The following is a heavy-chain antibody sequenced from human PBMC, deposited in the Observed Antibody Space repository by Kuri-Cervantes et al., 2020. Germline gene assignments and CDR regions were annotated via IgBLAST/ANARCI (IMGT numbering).Heavy chain of an antibody. CDR2: IYSGGST. CDR1: GFTFSDYY. V-gene: IGHV3-53*01. D-gene: IGHD3-9*01. CDR3: AKPRGYDILTGYYLMSFDY. Sequence: GESLKISCAASGFTFSDYYMSWVRQAPGKGLEWVSVIYSGGSTYYADSVKGRFTISRDNPKNTLYLQMNSLRAEDTAVYYCAKPRGYDILTGYYLMSFDYWGQGTLVTVSS. J-gene: IGHJ4*02.